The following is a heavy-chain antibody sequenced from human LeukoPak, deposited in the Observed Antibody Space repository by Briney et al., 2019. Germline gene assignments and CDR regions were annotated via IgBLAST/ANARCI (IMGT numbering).Heavy chain of an antibody. D-gene: IGHD2-2*01. CDR1: GGSFRGYY. V-gene: IGHV4-34*01. CDR3: ARVVWDGVIVAVQPAATLGSIDY. Sequence: SETLSLTCAVYGGSFRGYYWSWIRQPPGKGLEWIGEVNHSGSTNYSPSLKSRVTMSVDTSKNQFSLNLSSVTAADTAVYYCARVVWDGVIVAVQPAATLGSIDYWGQGTLVTVSS. CDR2: VNHSGST. J-gene: IGHJ4*02.